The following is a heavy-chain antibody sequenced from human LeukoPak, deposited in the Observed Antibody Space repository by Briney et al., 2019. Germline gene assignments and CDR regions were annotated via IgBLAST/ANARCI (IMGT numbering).Heavy chain of an antibody. J-gene: IGHJ4*02. Sequence: GGSLRLSCAASGFTFSNAWMSWVRQAPGKGLEWVGRIKSKTDGGTTEYAAPVKVRFTISRDDSKNTLYLQMNSLKTEDTAVYYCTTDSSYRITMVRGVIIKMKDLDYWGQGTLVTVSS. V-gene: IGHV3-15*01. CDR3: TTDSSYRITMVRGVIIKMKDLDY. D-gene: IGHD3-10*01. CDR1: GFTFSNAW. CDR2: IKSKTDGGTT.